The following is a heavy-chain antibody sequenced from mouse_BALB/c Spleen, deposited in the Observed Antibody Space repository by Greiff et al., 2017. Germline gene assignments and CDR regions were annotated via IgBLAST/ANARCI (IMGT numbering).Heavy chain of an antibody. D-gene: IGHD3-3*01. CDR2: IWAGGST. CDR3: AKWGRDRFAY. CDR1: GFSLTSYG. J-gene: IGHJ3*01. V-gene: IGHV2-9*02. Sequence: VKLVESGPGLVAPSQSLSITCTVSGFSLTSYGVHWVRQPPGKGLEWLGVIWAGGSTNYNSALMSRLSISKDNSKSQVFLKLNSLQTDDTATYYCAKWGRDRFAYWGQGTLVTVSA.